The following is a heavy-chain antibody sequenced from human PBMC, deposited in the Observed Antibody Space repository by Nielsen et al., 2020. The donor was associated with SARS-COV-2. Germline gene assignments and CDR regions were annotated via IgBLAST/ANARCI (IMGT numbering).Heavy chain of an antibody. CDR3: TRGFYSQSDC. Sequence: GGSLRPSFTGSGFTFSDYSMNWARQAPGKGLEWVASISGDSNYIFYSELVKGRFTMSRDNGKNSLYLQMNTLRSEDTALYYCTRGFYSQSDCWGQGTLVTVSS. J-gene: IGHJ4*02. V-gene: IGHV3-21*01. D-gene: IGHD2-15*01. CDR1: GFTFSDYS. CDR2: ISGDSNYI.